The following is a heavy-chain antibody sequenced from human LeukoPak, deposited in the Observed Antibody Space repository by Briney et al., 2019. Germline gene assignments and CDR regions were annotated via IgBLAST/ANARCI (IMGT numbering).Heavy chain of an antibody. CDR2: INHSGST. D-gene: IGHD1-26*01. V-gene: IGHV4-34*01. CDR1: GVPHNCFH. CDR3: ARGRGELLRFYFDY. Sequence: PSETVSLTCSVYGVPHNCFHWMWLRPPPGKGRVWIGEINHSGSTNYKPSLKSRVTISEDTSKHQFHLKLSSVTAADTAVYYCARGRGELLRFYFDYWGQGTLVTVSS. J-gene: IGHJ4*02.